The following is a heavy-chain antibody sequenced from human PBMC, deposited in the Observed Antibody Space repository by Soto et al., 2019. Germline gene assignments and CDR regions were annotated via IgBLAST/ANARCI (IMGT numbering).Heavy chain of an antibody. CDR3: AEWTSYCSGADGRE. D-gene: IGHD2-15*01. Sequence: EVQLLESGAGLVQPGGSLRLSCAASGFPFSSRAMSWVRQAPGKGLERVSAISGSGTITYYADSVKGRFTISRDTSKNTLSLQMNTLRADDRAVYYCAEWTSYCSGADGREWGQGTLVTVSS. CDR2: ISGSGTIT. V-gene: IGHV3-23*01. CDR1: GFPFSSRA. J-gene: IGHJ4*02.